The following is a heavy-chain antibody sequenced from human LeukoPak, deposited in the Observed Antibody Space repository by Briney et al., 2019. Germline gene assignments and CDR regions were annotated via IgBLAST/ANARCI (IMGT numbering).Heavy chain of an antibody. V-gene: IGHV3-21*01. CDR2: ISSTSTYI. CDR1: EFTFSSYT. J-gene: IGHJ4*02. CDR3: ARKYCSTTSCLFDN. Sequence: PGGSLRLSCAASEFTFSSYTINWVRQAPGKGLEWVSSISSTSTYISYADSVKGRFTISRDNAKNSLYLQMNSLRAEDTAVYYCARKYCSTTSCLFDNWGQGTLVTVSS. D-gene: IGHD2-2*01.